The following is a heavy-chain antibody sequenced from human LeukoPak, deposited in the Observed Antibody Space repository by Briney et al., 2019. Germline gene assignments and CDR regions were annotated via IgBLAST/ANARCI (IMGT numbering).Heavy chain of an antibody. CDR3: ARRLGITIFGVVIDDYFDY. D-gene: IGHD3-3*01. CDR1: GGSISSSSYY. V-gene: IGHV4-39*01. CDR2: IYYSGST. J-gene: IGHJ4*02. Sequence: SETLSLTCTVSGGSISSSSYYWGWIRQPPGKGLEWIGSIYYSGSTYYNPSLKSRVTISVDTSKNQFSLKLSSVTAADTAVYYCARRLGITIFGVVIDDYFDYWGQGTLVTVSS.